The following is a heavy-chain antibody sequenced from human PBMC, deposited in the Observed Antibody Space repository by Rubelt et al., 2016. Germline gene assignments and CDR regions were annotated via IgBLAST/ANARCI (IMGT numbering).Heavy chain of an antibody. Sequence: EVQLVESGGGLVQPGGSLRLSCAASGFTFGNHWMSWIRQAPGKGLEWVANIKQDGSEKYYVDSVKGRFTISRYNAKNPLNLQMNSLRAEDTALYYCARDYSSSDWYFDLWGRGTLVTVSS. D-gene: IGHD6-6*01. CDR2: IKQDGSEK. J-gene: IGHJ2*01. CDR3: ARDYSSSDWYFDL. CDR1: GFTFGNHW. V-gene: IGHV3-7*03.